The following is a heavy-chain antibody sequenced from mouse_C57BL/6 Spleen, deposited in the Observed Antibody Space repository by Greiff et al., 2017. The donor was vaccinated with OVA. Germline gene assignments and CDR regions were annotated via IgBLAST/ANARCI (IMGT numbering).Heavy chain of an antibody. D-gene: IGHD1-1*01. CDR3: ARVITTVVATRYFDY. J-gene: IGHJ2*01. CDR2: INYDGSST. Sequence: EVQWVESEGGLVQPGSSMKLSCTASGFTFSDYYMAWVRQVPEKGLEWVANINYDGSSTYYLDSLKSRFIISRDNAKNILYLQMSSLKSEDTATYYCARVITTVVATRYFDYWGQGTTLTVSS. CDR1: GFTFSDYY. V-gene: IGHV5-16*01.